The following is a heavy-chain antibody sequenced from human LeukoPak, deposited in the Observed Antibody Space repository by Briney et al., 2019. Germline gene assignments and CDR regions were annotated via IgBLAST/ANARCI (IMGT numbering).Heavy chain of an antibody. CDR1: GFTFSSYA. CDR3: AKREWLSDYYYYGMDV. J-gene: IGHJ6*02. CDR2: ISGSGGST. Sequence: GGSLRLSCAASGFTFSSYAMSRVRQAPGKGLEWVSAISGSGGSTYYADSVKGRFTISRDNSKNTLYLQMNSLRAEDTAVYYCAKREWLSDYYYYGMDVWGQGTTVTVSS. V-gene: IGHV3-23*01. D-gene: IGHD3-3*01.